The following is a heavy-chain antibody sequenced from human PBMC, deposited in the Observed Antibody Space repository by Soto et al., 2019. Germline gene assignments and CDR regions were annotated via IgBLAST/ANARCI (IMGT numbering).Heavy chain of an antibody. Sequence: QVQLQESGPGLVKPSETLSLTCTVSGGSVSIGRYYWGWIRQPPGKGLEWIGYVYYSGSTNYNPSLKSRVTISIDTSKNQFSLKLSSVTAADTAVYYCARVPNYYENTRSTGDHWGQGSLVTVSS. D-gene: IGHD3-22*01. CDR3: ARVPNYYENTRSTGDH. CDR2: VYYSGST. CDR1: GGSVSIGRYY. V-gene: IGHV4-61*01. J-gene: IGHJ4*02.